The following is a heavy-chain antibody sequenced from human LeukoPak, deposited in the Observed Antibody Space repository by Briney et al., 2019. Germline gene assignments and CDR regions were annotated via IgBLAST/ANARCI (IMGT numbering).Heavy chain of an antibody. CDR3: ARSVKSGDAFDI. J-gene: IGHJ3*02. Sequence: PSETLSLTCAVYGGSFSGYYWSWIRQPPGKGLEWIGEINHSGSTNYNPSLKSRVTISVDTSNNQFSLKLSSVTAADTAVYYCARSVKSGDAFDIWGQGTMVTVPS. V-gene: IGHV4-34*01. CDR2: INHSGST. D-gene: IGHD1-1*01. CDR1: GGSFSGYY.